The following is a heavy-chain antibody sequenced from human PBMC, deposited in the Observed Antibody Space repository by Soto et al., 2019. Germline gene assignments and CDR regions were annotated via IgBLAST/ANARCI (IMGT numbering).Heavy chain of an antibody. CDR1: GYTVTSYY. D-gene: IGHD2-2*01. Sequence: ASVKVSGKASGYTVTSYYMHWVRQAPGQGLEWMGIINPKSGSTTYAQKFQGRVTMTRDTSTSTVYMELDSLTSGDTAVYYCARAVIAYCTSTTCYLYSYVMDVWGQGTTVTVSS. V-gene: IGHV1-46*01. J-gene: IGHJ6*02. CDR2: INPKSGST. CDR3: ARAVIAYCTSTTCYLYSYVMDV.